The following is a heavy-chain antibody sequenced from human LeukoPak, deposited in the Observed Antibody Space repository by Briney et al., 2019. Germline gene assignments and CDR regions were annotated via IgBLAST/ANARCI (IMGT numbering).Heavy chain of an antibody. CDR2: IRYDGSNK. V-gene: IGHV3-30*02. CDR3: AKERNDYGDYDLDY. Sequence: GESLRLSCAASGFTFSSYSMNWVRQAPGKGLEWVAFIRYDGSNKYYADSVKGRFTISRDNSKNTLYLQMNSLRAEDTAVYYCAKERNDYGDYDLDYWGQGTLVTVSS. D-gene: IGHD4-17*01. CDR1: GFTFSSYS. J-gene: IGHJ4*02.